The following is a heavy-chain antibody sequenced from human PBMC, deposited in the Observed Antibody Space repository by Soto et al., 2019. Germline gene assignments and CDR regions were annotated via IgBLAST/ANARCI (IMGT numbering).Heavy chain of an antibody. CDR3: AHRVLRAVFGLVTTTAIYFDF. J-gene: IGHJ4*02. CDR1: GFSLTTSGVG. V-gene: IGHV2-5*02. D-gene: IGHD3-3*01. Sequence: QITLNESGPTVVKPTETLTLTCTFSGFSLTTSGVGVGWVRQSPGKAPEWLAFIYWDDDKRYSTSLKSRLNITKDTSKNQVVLTMANVDPADIATYYCAHRVLRAVFGLVTTTAIYFDFWGQGTPVVVSS. CDR2: IYWDDDK.